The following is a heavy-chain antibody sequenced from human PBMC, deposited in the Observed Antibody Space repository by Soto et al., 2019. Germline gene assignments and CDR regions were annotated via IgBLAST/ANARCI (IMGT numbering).Heavy chain of an antibody. D-gene: IGHD3-10*01. CDR3: ARTFITMVRGGKGYYMDV. Sequence: SETLSLTCAVYGGSFSGYYWSWIRQPPGKGLEWIGEINHSGSTNYNPSLKSRVTISVDTSKNQFSLKLSSVTAADTAVYYCARTFITMVRGGKGYYMDVWGKGTTVTVSS. J-gene: IGHJ6*03. CDR2: INHSGST. CDR1: GGSFSGYY. V-gene: IGHV4-34*01.